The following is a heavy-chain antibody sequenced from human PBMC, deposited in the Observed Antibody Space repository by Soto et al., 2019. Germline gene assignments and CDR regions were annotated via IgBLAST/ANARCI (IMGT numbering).Heavy chain of an antibody. CDR3: AKIPPGIAAAGSY. CDR1: GFTFSSYG. Sequence: LRLSCAASGFTFSSYGMHWVRQAPGKGLEWVAVISYDGSNKYYADSVKGRFTISRDNSKNTLYLQMNSLRAEDTAVYYCAKIPPGIAAAGSYWGQGTLVTVPS. V-gene: IGHV3-30*18. J-gene: IGHJ4*02. D-gene: IGHD6-13*01. CDR2: ISYDGSNK.